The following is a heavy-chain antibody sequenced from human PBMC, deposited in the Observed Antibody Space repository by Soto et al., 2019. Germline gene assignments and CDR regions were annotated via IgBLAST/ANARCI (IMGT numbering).Heavy chain of an antibody. CDR3: ARGAAAGVDYGMDV. Sequence: ETLSLTCTVSGGSMSSYYWSWIRQPAGKGLEWIGRIYSSGGTNYNPSLKSRVTISVDTSKKQFLLKLNSVTAADTAMYYCARGAAAGVDYGMDVWGQGTTVTVSS. J-gene: IGHJ6*02. D-gene: IGHD6-13*01. CDR1: GGSMSSYY. CDR2: IYSSGGT. V-gene: IGHV4-4*07.